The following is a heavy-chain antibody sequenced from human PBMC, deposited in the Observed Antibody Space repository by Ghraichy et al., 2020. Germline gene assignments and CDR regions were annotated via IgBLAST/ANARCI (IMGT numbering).Heavy chain of an antibody. J-gene: IGHJ4*02. CDR3: ARVPGYAPDY. CDR2: KREDGSEK. Sequence: GGSLRLSCAASGFTFSTHWMSWFRQAPGKGLEWVANKREDGSEKYFVDSVKGRFTISRDNAKNSVYLQMNNLRVEDTAVYYCARVPGYAPDYWGRGTLVTVSS. D-gene: IGHD5-18*01. V-gene: IGHV3-7*01. CDR1: GFTFSTHW.